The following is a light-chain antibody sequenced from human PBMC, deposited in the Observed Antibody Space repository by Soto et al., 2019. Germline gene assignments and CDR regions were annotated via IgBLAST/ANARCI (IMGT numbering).Light chain of an antibody. V-gene: IGKV3-11*01. CDR1: QSVSSY. Sequence: EIVLTQSPATLSLSPGERATLSCRASQSVSSYLAWYQQRPGQAPRLLIFDTSNRATDIPARFSGSGSGTDFTLTISGLEPEDFAVYYCQQYNNWWTFGQGTKVDIK. CDR2: DTS. CDR3: QQYNNWWT. J-gene: IGKJ1*01.